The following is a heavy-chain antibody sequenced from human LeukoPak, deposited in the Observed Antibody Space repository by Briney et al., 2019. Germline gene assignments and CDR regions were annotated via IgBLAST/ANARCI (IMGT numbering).Heavy chain of an antibody. D-gene: IGHD3-3*01. CDR1: GFTFDDYA. J-gene: IGHJ4*02. CDR3: AKDARHTYYDFWSGHFDY. CDR2: ISWDGGST. Sequence: PGGSLRLSCAASGFTFDDYAMHWVPQAPGKGLEWVSLISWDGGSTYYADSVKGRFTISRDNSENSLYLQMNSLRAEDTALCYCAKDARHTYYDFWSGHFDYWGQGTLVTVSS. V-gene: IGHV3-43D*04.